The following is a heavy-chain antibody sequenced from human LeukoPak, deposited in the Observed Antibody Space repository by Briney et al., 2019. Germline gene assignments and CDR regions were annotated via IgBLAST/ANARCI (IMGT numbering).Heavy chain of an antibody. D-gene: IGHD6-19*01. J-gene: IGHJ3*02. CDR2: ISDSGGST. CDR3: AKRFGSGWRYAFDI. V-gene: IGHV3-23*01. Sequence: GGSLRLSCAASGFTFSSYAMSWVRQDPGKGLEWISAISDSGGSTYYADSVKGRFTISRDNSKNTLFLQMNSLRAEDTAIYYCAKRFGSGWRYAFDIWGQGTMVTVSS. CDR1: GFTFSSYA.